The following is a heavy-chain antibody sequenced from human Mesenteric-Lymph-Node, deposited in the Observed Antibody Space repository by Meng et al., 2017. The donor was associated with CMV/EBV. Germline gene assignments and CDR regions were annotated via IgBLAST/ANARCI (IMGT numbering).Heavy chain of an antibody. Sequence: GSLRLSCTVSGVSVSSGCYYWSWIRQPPGKGLEWIGYVYCSGYTKYNPSLKSRIIISGDTSKKQFSLSLTSVTAADTAVYYCASDRAAAGTSWFDPWGQGTLVTVSS. CDR1: GVSVSSGCYY. J-gene: IGHJ5*02. CDR3: ASDRAAAGTSWFDP. V-gene: IGHV4-61*01. CDR2: VYCSGYT. D-gene: IGHD6-13*01.